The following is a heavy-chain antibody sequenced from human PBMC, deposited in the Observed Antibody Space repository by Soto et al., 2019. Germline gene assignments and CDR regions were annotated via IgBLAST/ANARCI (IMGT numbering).Heavy chain of an antibody. CDR2: IYPGDSDT. Sequence: GESLKISCKGSGYSFARHWVAWVPQMPEKGLEWVGPIYPGDSDTKYSSAFRGHVTISADTPVSTAYLQWRSLEATDSAIYYCARYSGSYWHYLDFWGQGTLVTVSS. V-gene: IGHV5-51*01. CDR1: GYSFARHW. J-gene: IGHJ4*02. CDR3: ARYSGSYWHYLDF. D-gene: IGHD1-26*01.